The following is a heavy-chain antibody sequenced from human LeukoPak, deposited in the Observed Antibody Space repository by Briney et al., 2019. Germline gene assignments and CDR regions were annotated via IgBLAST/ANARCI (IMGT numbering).Heavy chain of an antibody. J-gene: IGHJ6*03. CDR1: GFTFSSYA. CDR3: AKGAGDPSNYYYYYMDV. D-gene: IGHD1-26*01. CDR2: KSYDGSNK. Sequence: GGSLRLSCAASGFTFSSYAMHWVRQAPGKGLEWVAVKSYDGSNKYYADSVKGRFTISRDNSKNTLYLQMNSLRAEDTAVYYCAKGAGDPSNYYYYYMDVWGKGTTVTVSS. V-gene: IGHV3-30*04.